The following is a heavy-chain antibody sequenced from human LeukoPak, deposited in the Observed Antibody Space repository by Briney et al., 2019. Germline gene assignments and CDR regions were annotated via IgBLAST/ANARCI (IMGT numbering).Heavy chain of an antibody. CDR1: GGTFSSYA. CDR2: ISAYNGNT. Sequence: GASVKVSCKASGGTFSSYAISWVRQAPGQGLEWMGWISAYNGNTNYAQKFQGRVTMTRDTSTSTVYMELSSLRSEDTAVYYCARVPYAITDWYFDLWGRGTLVTVSS. CDR3: ARVPYAITDWYFDL. D-gene: IGHD2-8*01. V-gene: IGHV1-18*01. J-gene: IGHJ2*01.